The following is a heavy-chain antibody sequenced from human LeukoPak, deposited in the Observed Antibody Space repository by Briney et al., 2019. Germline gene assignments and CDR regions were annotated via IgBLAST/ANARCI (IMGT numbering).Heavy chain of an antibody. J-gene: IGHJ6*03. Sequence: GASVKVSCKASGYTFTGYYMHWVRQAPGQGLEWMGRINPNSGGTNYAQKFQGRVTMTRDTSISTAYMELSGLRSDDTAVYYCARVPSIAAAPYYMDVWGKGTTVTVSS. CDR2: INPNSGGT. D-gene: IGHD6-13*01. CDR1: GYTFTGYY. V-gene: IGHV1-2*06. CDR3: ARVPSIAAAPYYMDV.